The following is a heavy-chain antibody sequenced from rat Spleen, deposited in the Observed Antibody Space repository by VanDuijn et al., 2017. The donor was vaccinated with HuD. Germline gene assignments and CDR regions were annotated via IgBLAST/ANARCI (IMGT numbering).Heavy chain of an antibody. D-gene: IGHD1-11*01. CDR2: ILSGGST. CDR3: TRSYGGYTQHWFAY. Sequence: QVQLKESGPGLVQPSQTLSLTCTVSGFSLTSNGVSWVRQPPGKGLEWIAAILSGGSTYYNSALKSRLSISRDTSKSQVFLKMNSLQTDDTAIYFCTRSYGGYTQHWFAYWGQGTLVTVSS. V-gene: IGHV2S12*01. J-gene: IGHJ3*01. CDR1: GFSLTSNG.